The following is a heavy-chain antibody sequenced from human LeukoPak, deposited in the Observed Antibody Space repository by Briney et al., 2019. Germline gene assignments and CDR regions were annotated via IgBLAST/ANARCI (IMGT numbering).Heavy chain of an antibody. Sequence: ASVEVSCKASGGTFSSYAISWVRQAPGQGLEGMGRIIPIFGTANYAQKFQGRVTITTDESTSTAYMELSSLRSEDTAESYCARDEGIAVTGLWGQGTLVTVSS. CDR2: IIPIFGTA. V-gene: IGHV1-69*05. CDR3: ARDEGIAVTGL. D-gene: IGHD6-19*01. J-gene: IGHJ4*02. CDR1: GGTFSSYA.